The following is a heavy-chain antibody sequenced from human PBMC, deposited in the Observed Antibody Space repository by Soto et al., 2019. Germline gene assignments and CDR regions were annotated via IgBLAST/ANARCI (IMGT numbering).Heavy chain of an antibody. CDR3: ARRGSSSWYGWFDP. CDR1: GGSISSSSYY. CDR2: IYYSGST. Sequence: SETLSLTSTVSGGSISSSSYYWGWIRQPPGKGLEWIGSIYYSGSTYYNPSLKSRVTISVDTSKNQFSLKLSSVTAADTAVYYCARRGSSSWYGWFDPWGQGTLVTVSS. D-gene: IGHD6-13*01. V-gene: IGHV4-39*01. J-gene: IGHJ5*02.